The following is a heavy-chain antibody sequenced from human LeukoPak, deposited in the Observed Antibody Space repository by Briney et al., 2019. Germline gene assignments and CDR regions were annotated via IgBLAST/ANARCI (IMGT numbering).Heavy chain of an antibody. Sequence: GGSLRLSCTASGFTFGDYTMSWFRQAPGKGLEWVGFIRSERYGGATEDAACVKGRFTISRDDSKSITYLQMNSLKSEDTAVYYCIRGGANSPFDYWGQGNLVTVSA. J-gene: IGHJ4*02. CDR3: IRGGANSPFDY. V-gene: IGHV3-49*03. D-gene: IGHD1-1*01. CDR2: IRSERYGGAT. CDR1: GFTFGDYT.